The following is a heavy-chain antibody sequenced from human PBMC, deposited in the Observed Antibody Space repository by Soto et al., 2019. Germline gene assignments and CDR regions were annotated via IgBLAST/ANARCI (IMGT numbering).Heavy chain of an antibody. Sequence: GGSLRLSCEASGFTFRNNGMHWVRQVPGKGLEWVAVISYDGNNKYYADSVKGRFTISRDNSKNAVYLQMNNLRAEDTAMYYCAKGGSGNYLTYYYYYGMDVWGQGTTVTVSS. CDR3: AKGGSGNYLTYYYYYGMDV. J-gene: IGHJ6*02. V-gene: IGHV3-30*18. CDR2: ISYDGNNK. D-gene: IGHD3-22*01. CDR1: GFTFRNNG.